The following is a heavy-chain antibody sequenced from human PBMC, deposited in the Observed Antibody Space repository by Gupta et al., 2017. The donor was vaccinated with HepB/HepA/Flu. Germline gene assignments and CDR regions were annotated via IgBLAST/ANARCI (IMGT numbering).Heavy chain of an antibody. J-gene: IGHJ3*02. CDR3: ARGVRNSFDI. CDR2: TNYRSKWKN. Sequence: QVQLQQSGPGLVKPSQTLSLTCAISGDSISTNSVSGNSVAWNWIRQSPSRGLEWLGRTNYRSKWKNDYAVSGTRRKNNNPDTSKKQFSLQLKFVTPGETAVFFCARGVRNSFDIWGQGTMVTVSS. CDR1: GDSISTNSVSGNSVA. V-gene: IGHV6-1*01.